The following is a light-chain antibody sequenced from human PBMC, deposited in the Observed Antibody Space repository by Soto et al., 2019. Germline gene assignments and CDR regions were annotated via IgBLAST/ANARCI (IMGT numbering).Light chain of an antibody. CDR1: QDISLW. Sequence: DIQMTQSPSFVSASLGDRVTITCRASQDISLWLAWYQQKPGKAPKLLIYAASSLQTGVPSRFSGSGSGTDFTLSISSLQPEDFATYYCQQSNSFPVTFGQGTRLDIK. V-gene: IGKV1-12*01. J-gene: IGKJ5*01. CDR3: QQSNSFPVT. CDR2: AAS.